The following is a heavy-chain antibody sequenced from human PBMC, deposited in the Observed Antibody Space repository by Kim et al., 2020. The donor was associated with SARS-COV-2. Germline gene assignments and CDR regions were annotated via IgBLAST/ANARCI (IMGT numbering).Heavy chain of an antibody. CDR1: GFTFSSYW. Sequence: GGSLRLSCAASGFTFSSYWMHWVRQAPGKGLVWVSRINSDGSSTSYADSVKGRFTISRDNAKNTLYLQMNSLRAEDTAVYYCAILVILDCSSTSCRRYYMDVWGQGTTVTVSS. CDR2: INSDGSST. D-gene: IGHD2-2*01. CDR3: AILVILDCSSTSCRRYYMDV. J-gene: IGHJ6*03. V-gene: IGHV3-74*01.